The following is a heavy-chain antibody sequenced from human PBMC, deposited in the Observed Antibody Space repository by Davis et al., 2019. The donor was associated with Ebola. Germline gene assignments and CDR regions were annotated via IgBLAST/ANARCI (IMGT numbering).Heavy chain of an antibody. CDR2: INPNTGRT. Sequence: ASVKVSCKASAYPFTDYFLHWMRQAPGQGLEWMGRINPNTGRTTYAQKFQGRVTMTIDTSINTAYMELDRLKSDDTALYYCARGHTYGRWDDRFDPWGQGTLVTVSS. D-gene: IGHD5-18*01. CDR3: ARGHTYGRWDDRFDP. V-gene: IGHV1-2*06. CDR1: AYPFTDYF. J-gene: IGHJ5*02.